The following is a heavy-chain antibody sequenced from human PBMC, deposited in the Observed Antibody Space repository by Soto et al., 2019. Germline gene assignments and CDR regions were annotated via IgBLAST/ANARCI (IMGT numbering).Heavy chain of an antibody. D-gene: IGHD3-10*01. V-gene: IGHV4-59*08. CDR3: ARQGRRAEPFDD. Sequence: SETLSLTCTVSGGSISSYYWSWIRQPPGKGLEWIGYIYYSGSTNYNPSLKSRVTISVDTSKNQFSLKLSSVTAADTAVYYGARQGRRAEPFDDWGQGTLVTVAS. CDR1: GGSISSYY. J-gene: IGHJ4*02. CDR2: IYYSGST.